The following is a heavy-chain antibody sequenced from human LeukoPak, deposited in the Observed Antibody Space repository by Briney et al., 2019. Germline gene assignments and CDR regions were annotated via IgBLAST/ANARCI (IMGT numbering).Heavy chain of an antibody. J-gene: IGHJ5*02. CDR3: ARRTAAMVPYSSGWFGWFDP. D-gene: IGHD6-19*01. Sequence: ASVKVSCKASGYTFTSYGISWVRQAPGQGLEWMGWISAYNGNTNYAQKLQGRVTMTTDTSTSTAYMELRSLRSDDTAVYYCARRTAAMVPYSSGWFGWFDPWGQGTLVTVSS. V-gene: IGHV1-18*01. CDR2: ISAYNGNT. CDR1: GYTFTSYG.